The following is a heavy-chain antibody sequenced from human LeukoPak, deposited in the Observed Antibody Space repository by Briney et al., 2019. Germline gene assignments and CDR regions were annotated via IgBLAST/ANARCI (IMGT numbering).Heavy chain of an antibody. CDR1: GGTFSSYA. Sequence: ASVKVSCKASGGTFSSYAISWVRQAPGQGLEWMGWMNPNSGNTGYAQKFQGRVTITRNTSISTAYMELSSLRSEDTAVYYCARGTNWELLWGAYYYYYMDVWGKGTTVTVSS. CDR2: MNPNSGNT. J-gene: IGHJ6*03. CDR3: ARGTNWELLWGAYYYYYMDV. V-gene: IGHV1-8*03. D-gene: IGHD1-26*01.